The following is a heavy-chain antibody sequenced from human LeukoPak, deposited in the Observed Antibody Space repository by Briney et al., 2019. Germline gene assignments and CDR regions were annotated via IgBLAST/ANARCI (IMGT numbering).Heavy chain of an antibody. CDR3: TRDCSGGSCWGDAFDI. CDR1: GFTFGDYA. J-gene: IGHJ3*02. CDR2: IRSEAYGGTT. V-gene: IGHV3-49*04. D-gene: IGHD2-15*01. Sequence: GRSLRLSCIASGFTFGDYAMSWVRQAPGKGLEWVGFIRSEAYGGTTEYAASVKSRFSISRDDSKSIAYLQMNSLRTEDTAVFYCTRDCSGGSCWGDAFDIWGQGTMVTVSS.